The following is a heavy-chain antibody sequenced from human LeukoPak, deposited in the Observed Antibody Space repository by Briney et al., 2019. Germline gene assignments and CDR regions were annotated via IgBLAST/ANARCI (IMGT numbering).Heavy chain of an antibody. D-gene: IGHD3-10*01. CDR2: INPSGGST. V-gene: IGHV1-46*01. CDR1: GYTFTSYY. J-gene: IGHJ1*01. Sequence: ASVKVSCKASGYTFTSYYMHWVRQAPGQGLEWMGIINPSGGSTSYAQKFQGRVTMTRDTSTSTVYMKLSSLRSEDTAVYYCARVAMVRGVDEYFQHWGQGTLVTVSS. CDR3: ARVAMVRGVDEYFQH.